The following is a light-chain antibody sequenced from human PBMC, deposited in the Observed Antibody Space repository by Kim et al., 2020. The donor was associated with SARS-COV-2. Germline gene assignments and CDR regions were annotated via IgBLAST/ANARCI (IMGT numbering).Light chain of an antibody. J-gene: IGLJ1*01. CDR3: SSYTSSSTNV. CDR2: DVS. Sequence: GQSITISCTGTSSDVCGYNYVSWYQQHPGKAPKLMIYDVSNRPSGVSNRFSGSKSGNTASLTISGLQAEDEADYYCSSYTSSSTNVFGTGTKVTVL. V-gene: IGLV2-14*03. CDR1: SSDVCGYNY.